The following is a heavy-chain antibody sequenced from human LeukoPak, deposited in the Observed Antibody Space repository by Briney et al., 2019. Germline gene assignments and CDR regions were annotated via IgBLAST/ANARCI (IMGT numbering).Heavy chain of an antibody. J-gene: IGHJ4*02. D-gene: IGHD6-13*01. CDR3: VRMWEKQQLYY. Sequence: ASAKVSCKASGYTLTGHYMHWGRQAPGEGLEWMGWINPNSGGTNYAQKFQGRVTMTRDTSISTPYMELSRLRSDAAAVYYCVRMWEKQQLYYWGEGTLVTASS. CDR1: GYTLTGHY. CDR2: INPNSGGT. V-gene: IGHV1-2*02.